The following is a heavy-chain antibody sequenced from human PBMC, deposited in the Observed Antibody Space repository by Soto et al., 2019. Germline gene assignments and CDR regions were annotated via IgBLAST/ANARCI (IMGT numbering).Heavy chain of an antibody. V-gene: IGHV4-34*01. J-gene: IGHJ4*02. Sequence: QVQLQQWGAGLLKPSETLSLTCAVYGGSFSGYYWSWIRQPPGKGLEWIGEINHSGSTNYNPSLKSRVTISVDTSKNQCSMKLSSVTAADTAVYYCARAPRGAGYWGQGTLVTVSS. CDR3: ARAPRGAGY. CDR1: GGSFSGYY. CDR2: INHSGST.